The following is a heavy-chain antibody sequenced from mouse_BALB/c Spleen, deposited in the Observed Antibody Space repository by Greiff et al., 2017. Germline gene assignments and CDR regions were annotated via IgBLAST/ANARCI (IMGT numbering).Heavy chain of an antibody. CDR2: IDPANGNT. D-gene: IGHD1-1*01. CDR1: GFNIKDTY. J-gene: IGHJ2*01. CDR3: ARGITMVVVDY. V-gene: IGHV14-3*02. Sequence: VQLKESGAELVKPGASVKLSCTASGFNIKDTYMHWVKQRPEQGLEWIGRIDPANGNTKYDPKFQGKATITADTSSNTAYLQLSSLTSEDTAVYYCARGITMVVVDYWGQGTTLTVSS.